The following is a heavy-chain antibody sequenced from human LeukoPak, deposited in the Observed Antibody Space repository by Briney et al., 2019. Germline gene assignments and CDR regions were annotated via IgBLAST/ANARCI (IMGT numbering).Heavy chain of an antibody. D-gene: IGHD3-16*02. Sequence: PGGSLRLSCAVSGFTFSSYWMTWVRQAPGKGLEWVANIKRDGSEEYYVDSVKGRFTISRDNAKNSLYLQMNSLRAEDTAVYYCARDLDDYVWGSYRNGAFDIWGQGTMVTVSS. CDR1: GFTFSSYW. CDR2: IKRDGSEE. J-gene: IGHJ3*02. CDR3: ARDLDDYVWGSYRNGAFDI. V-gene: IGHV3-7*01.